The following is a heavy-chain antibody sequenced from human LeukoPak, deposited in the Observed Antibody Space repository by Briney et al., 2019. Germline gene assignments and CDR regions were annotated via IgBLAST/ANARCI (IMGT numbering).Heavy chain of an antibody. CDR1: GYTFTDYY. CDR3: ARRDYTSGWGYYYGRDV. V-gene: IGHV1-2*06. CDR2: INPNSGGT. Sequence: GASVKVSCKASGYTFTDYYMHWVRQAPGQGLEWMGRINPNSGGTNYAQNFQGRVTMTRDTSISTVYMELSRLRSDDTAVYYCARRDYTSGWGYYYGRDVWGQGTTVTVSS. J-gene: IGHJ6*02. D-gene: IGHD6-19*01.